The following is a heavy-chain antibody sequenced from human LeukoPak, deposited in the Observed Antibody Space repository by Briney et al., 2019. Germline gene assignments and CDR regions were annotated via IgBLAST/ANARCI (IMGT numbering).Heavy chain of an antibody. J-gene: IGHJ4*02. D-gene: IGHD1-26*01. CDR3: ARDKSSGSFDY. CDR1: GFTFGSYS. V-gene: IGHV3-21*01. Sequence: GGSLRLSCAASGFTFGSYSMNWVRQAPGKGLEWVASISGTSDYIYYADSVKGRFTISRDNAKNSLYLQMNSLRVEDTAVYFCARDKSSGSFDYWGQGTLVTVSS. CDR2: ISGTSDYI.